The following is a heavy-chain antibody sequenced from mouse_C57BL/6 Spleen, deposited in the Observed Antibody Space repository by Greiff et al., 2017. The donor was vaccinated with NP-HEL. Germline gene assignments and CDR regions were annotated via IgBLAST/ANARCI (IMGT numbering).Heavy chain of an antibody. Sequence: EVKLVESGGGLVQPGGSLKLSCAASGFTFSDYYMYWVRQTPEKRLEWVAYISNGGGSTYYPDTVKGRFTISRDNAKNTLYLQMSRLKSEDTAMYYCARQGISYDYDEYFDVWGTGTTVTVSS. V-gene: IGHV5-12*01. CDR1: GFTFSDYY. CDR3: ARQGISYDYDEYFDV. CDR2: ISNGGGST. D-gene: IGHD2-4*01. J-gene: IGHJ1*03.